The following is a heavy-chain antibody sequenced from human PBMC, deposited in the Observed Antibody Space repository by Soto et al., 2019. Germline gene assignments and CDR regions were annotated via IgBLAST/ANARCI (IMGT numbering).Heavy chain of an antibody. CDR2: VTPRNGDT. V-gene: IGHV1-8*02. CDR1: GYTFTSYD. CDR3: ARGGSYWARRHYFDS. Sequence: QVQLVQSGAEMKKPGASVKVSCKASGYTFTSYDINWVRQAAGQGPEWMGSVTPRNGDTAFAQKYQGRATVTSNTSMSTVYMELSNLRSDDTAVYYCARGGSYWARRHYFDSWGQGTLVTVSS. D-gene: IGHD2-8*02. J-gene: IGHJ4*02.